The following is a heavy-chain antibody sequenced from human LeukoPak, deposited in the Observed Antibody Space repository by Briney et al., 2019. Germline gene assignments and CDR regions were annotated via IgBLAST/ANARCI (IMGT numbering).Heavy chain of an antibody. J-gene: IGHJ6*03. Sequence: SVKVSCKASGGTFSSYAISWVRQAPGQGLEWMGGIIPIFGTANYAQKFQGRVTITADESTSTAYMELSSLRSEDTAVYYCARDLAARLYFYYYYYMDVWGKGTTVTVS. CDR3: ARDLAARLYFYYYYYMDV. D-gene: IGHD6-6*01. CDR1: GGTFSSYA. CDR2: IIPIFGTA. V-gene: IGHV1-69*13.